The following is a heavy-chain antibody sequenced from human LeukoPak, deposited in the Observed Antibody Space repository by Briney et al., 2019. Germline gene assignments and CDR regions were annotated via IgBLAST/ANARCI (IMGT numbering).Heavy chain of an antibody. V-gene: IGHV3-30*03. J-gene: IGHJ6*02. Sequence: GGSLRLSCAASGFTFSSYGMHWVRQAPGKGLEWVAVISYDGSNKYYADSVKGRFTISRDNSKNTLYLQMNSLRAEDTAVYYCARDPCSGGSCWAYGMDVWGQGTTVTVSS. CDR2: ISYDGSNK. CDR1: GFTFSSYG. D-gene: IGHD2-15*01. CDR3: ARDPCSGGSCWAYGMDV.